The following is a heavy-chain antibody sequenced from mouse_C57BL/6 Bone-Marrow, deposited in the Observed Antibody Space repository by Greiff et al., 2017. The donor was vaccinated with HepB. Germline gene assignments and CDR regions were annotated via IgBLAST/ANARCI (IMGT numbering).Heavy chain of an antibody. D-gene: IGHD2-10*01. CDR2: IDPENGDT. CDR3: TPCYGKGSFAY. Sequence: VQLQQSGAELVRPGASVKLSCTASGFNIKDDYMHWVKQRPEQGLEWIGWIDPENGDTEYASKFQGKATITADTSSNTAYLQLSSLTSEDTAVYCCTPCYGKGSFAYWGQGTLVTVSA. V-gene: IGHV14-4*01. CDR1: GFNIKDDY. J-gene: IGHJ3*01.